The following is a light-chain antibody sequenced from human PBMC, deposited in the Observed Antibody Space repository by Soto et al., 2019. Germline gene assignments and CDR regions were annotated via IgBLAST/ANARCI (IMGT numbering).Light chain of an antibody. V-gene: IGKV3-20*01. Sequence: EIVLTQSPGTLSLSPGERATLSCRASQTISSTCLAWYQQKPGRAPRLLISGASSRATGIPDRFSGTGSGTDFTLTISRLGPEDFAVYFCQQYDSSHHLLPFGGGTKVDSK. CDR2: GAS. CDR1: QTISSTC. J-gene: IGKJ4*01. CDR3: QQYDSSHHLLP.